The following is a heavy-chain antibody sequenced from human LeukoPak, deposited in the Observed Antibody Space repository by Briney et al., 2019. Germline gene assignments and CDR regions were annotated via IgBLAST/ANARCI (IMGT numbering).Heavy chain of an antibody. CDR2: IYYSNNT. D-gene: IGHD5-18*01. CDR1: GGSISSSSAY. V-gene: IGHV4-39*01. J-gene: IGHJ4*02. Sequence: SETLSLTCTVSGGSISSSSAYWGWIRQPQGKGLEWIGSIYYSNNTYYNPSLKSRVTISADTPKNQFSLTLGSVSATDTAVYYCVSPRGFSYGYFDYWGQGTLVTVSS. CDR3: VSPRGFSYGYFDY.